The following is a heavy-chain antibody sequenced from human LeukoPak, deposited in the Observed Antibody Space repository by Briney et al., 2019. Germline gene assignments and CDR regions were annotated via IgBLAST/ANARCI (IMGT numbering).Heavy chain of an antibody. CDR3: ARGATWGEWYFDH. Sequence: PGGSPRLSCVASGITFSRHGMDWVRQAPGKGLEWVAVIAADGGVKQYADSVKGRFTVSRDNSKSTLYLQMNSLSVEDTAIYYCARGATWGEWYFDHWGQGTPVTVSS. CDR1: GITFSRHG. CDR2: IAADGGVK. J-gene: IGHJ4*02. V-gene: IGHV3-30*03. D-gene: IGHD3-3*01.